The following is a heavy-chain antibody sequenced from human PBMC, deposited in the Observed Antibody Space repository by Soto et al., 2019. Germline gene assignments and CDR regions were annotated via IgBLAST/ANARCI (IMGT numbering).Heavy chain of an antibody. CDR3: ARVDYSNYEDYYYGMDV. CDR1: GGTFSSYA. CDR2: IIPIFGTA. Sequence: SVKVSCKASGGTFSSYAISWVRQAPGQGLEWMGGIIPIFGTANYAQKFQGRVTITADESTSTAYMELSSLRSEDTAVYYCARVDYSNYEDYYYGMDVWGQGTTVTVSS. V-gene: IGHV1-69*13. J-gene: IGHJ6*02. D-gene: IGHD4-4*01.